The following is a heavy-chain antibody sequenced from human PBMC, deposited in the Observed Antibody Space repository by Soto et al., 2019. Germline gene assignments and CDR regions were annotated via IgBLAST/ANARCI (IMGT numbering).Heavy chain of an antibody. V-gene: IGHV3-23*01. D-gene: IGHD6-6*01. CDR1: GFSFSTYA. CDR3: AKDLSSSSSKNDDYNYMDV. CDR2: ISGSGSST. Sequence: GGSLRLSCAASGFSFSTYAMTWVRQAPGKGLEWVSTISGSGSSTYYADSVKGRLTISRDNSRNTQYLQMNSLGAEETAVYYCAKDLSSSSSKNDDYNYMDVWGKGTTVTVSS. J-gene: IGHJ6*03.